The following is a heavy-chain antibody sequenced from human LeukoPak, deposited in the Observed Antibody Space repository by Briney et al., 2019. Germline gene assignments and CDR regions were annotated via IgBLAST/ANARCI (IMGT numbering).Heavy chain of an antibody. Sequence: WGSLRLSCAASGFTFSNYGMHWVRQAPGKGLEWVAVISYDGSNKYYADSVKGRFTISRDNSKNTLYLQMNSLRAEDTAVYYCAKGSSSSGWYGVDDYWGQGTLVTVSS. CDR1: GFTFSNYG. CDR3: AKGSSSSGWYGVDDY. V-gene: IGHV3-30*18. J-gene: IGHJ4*02. CDR2: ISYDGSNK. D-gene: IGHD6-19*01.